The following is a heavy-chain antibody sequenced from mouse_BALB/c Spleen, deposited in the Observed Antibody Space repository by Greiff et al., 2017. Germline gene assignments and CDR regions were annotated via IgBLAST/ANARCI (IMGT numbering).Heavy chain of an antibody. J-gene: IGHJ3*01. Sequence: VQLQQSGAELVKPGASVKLSCTASGFNIKDTYMHWVKQRPEQGLEWIGRTDPANGNTKYDPKFQGKATITADTSSNTAYLQLSSLTSEDTAVYYCARKNYGAYWGQGTLVTVSA. D-gene: IGHD1-1*01. CDR1: GFNIKDTY. CDR3: ARKNYGAY. CDR2: TDPANGNT. V-gene: IGHV14-3*02.